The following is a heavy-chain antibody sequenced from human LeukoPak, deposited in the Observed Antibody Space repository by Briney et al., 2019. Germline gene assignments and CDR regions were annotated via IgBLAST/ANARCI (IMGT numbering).Heavy chain of an antibody. CDR3: ARGPNKSDGGNSGSAWFDP. CDR1: GYTFTTYD. CDR2: MNPNSGNT. V-gene: IGHV1-8*01. D-gene: IGHD4-23*01. Sequence: ASVKVSCKASGYTFTTYDINWVRQATGQGLEWMGWMNPNSGNTGYAQKFQGRVTMTRNTAISTAYMELSSLRSEDTAVYYCARGPNKSDGGNSGSAWFDPWGQGTLVTVSS. J-gene: IGHJ5*02.